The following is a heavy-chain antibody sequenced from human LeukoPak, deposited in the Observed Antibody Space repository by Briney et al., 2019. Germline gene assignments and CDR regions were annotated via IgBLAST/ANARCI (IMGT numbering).Heavy chain of an antibody. CDR3: ASAVTYYYDSSGPPRFDY. D-gene: IGHD3-22*01. CDR1: GGTFSSYA. J-gene: IGHJ4*02. CDR2: IISIFGTA. Sequence: SVKVSCKASGGTFSSYAISWVRQAPGQGLEWMGGIISIFGTANYAQKFQGRVTITADESTSTAYMELSSLRSEDTAVYYCASAVTYYYDSSGPPRFDYWGQGTLVTVSS. V-gene: IGHV1-69*01.